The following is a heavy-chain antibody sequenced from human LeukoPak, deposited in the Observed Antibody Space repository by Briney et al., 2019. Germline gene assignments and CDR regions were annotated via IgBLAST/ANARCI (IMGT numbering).Heavy chain of an antibody. D-gene: IGHD3-16*02. CDR3: ARGIGDYDDC. CDR2: IYSGGHT. Sequence: GGSLRLSCAASGFTVSSNHMSWVRQAPGKGLEWVSAIYSGGHTYYADSARGRFSISRDNSKNTVYLLMNSLRAEDTALYYCARGIGDYDDCWGEGTLVTVSS. V-gene: IGHV3-53*01. CDR1: GFTVSSNH. J-gene: IGHJ4*02.